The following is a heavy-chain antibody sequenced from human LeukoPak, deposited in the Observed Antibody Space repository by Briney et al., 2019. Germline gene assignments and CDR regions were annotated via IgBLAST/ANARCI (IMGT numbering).Heavy chain of an antibody. CDR3: ARVGYSYVINDWSRTGLGAYPTKYYYHMDV. Sequence: PSETLSLTCAVYGGPFSDYYWNWIRQTPGKGLEWIGEINHSASTNYSPSLKSRVTISLDASKNQFSLKLSSVAAADTAVYFCARVGYSYVINDWSRTGLGAYPTKYYYHMDVWDKGTTVTVSS. CDR1: GGPFSDYY. J-gene: IGHJ6*03. V-gene: IGHV4-34*01. D-gene: IGHD5-18*01. CDR2: INHSAST.